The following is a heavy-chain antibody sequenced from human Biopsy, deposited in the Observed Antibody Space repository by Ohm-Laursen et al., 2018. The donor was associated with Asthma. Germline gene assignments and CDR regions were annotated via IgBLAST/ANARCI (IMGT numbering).Heavy chain of an antibody. CDR2: ISVYNGNT. D-gene: IGHD3-10*01. Sequence: GESLRISCKVSGYTFNSAGITWVRQAPGQGLEWMGWISVYNGNTKVAQKLRDRVTMITDTSTSTAYMELRSLRSDDTAVYFCARAVDYSHYYGIDVWGQGTTVTVS. V-gene: IGHV1-18*01. CDR3: ARAVDYSHYYGIDV. CDR1: GYTFNSAG. J-gene: IGHJ6*02.